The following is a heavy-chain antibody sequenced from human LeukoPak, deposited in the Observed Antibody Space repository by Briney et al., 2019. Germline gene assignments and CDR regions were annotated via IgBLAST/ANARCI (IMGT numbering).Heavy chain of an antibody. D-gene: IGHD3-3*01. J-gene: IGHJ4*02. CDR2: INPSGGST. V-gene: IGHV1-46*01. CDR3: AREGFWSGYYVRGGLPY. CDR1: GYTFTSYY. Sequence: ASVKVSCKASGYTFTSYYMHWVRQVPGQGLEWMGIINPSGGSTSYAQKFQGRVTMTRDTSTSTVYMELSSLRSEDTAVYYCAREGFWSGYYVRGGLPYWGQGTLVTVSS.